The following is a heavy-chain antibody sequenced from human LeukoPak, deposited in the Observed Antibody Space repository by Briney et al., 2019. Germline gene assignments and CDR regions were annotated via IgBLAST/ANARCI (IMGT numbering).Heavy chain of an antibody. J-gene: IGHJ3*02. CDR3: ARRALPPTYCGGDCYDAFDI. CDR2: IDPSDSYT. Sequence: GESLKISCKGSGYRFTSYWISLVRQMPGKGLEWMGRIDPSDSYTNYSPSFQGHVTISADKSIGTAYLQWSSLKASDTAMYYCARRALPPTYCGGDCYDAFDIWGQGTMVTVSS. D-gene: IGHD2-21*02. CDR1: GYRFTSYW. V-gene: IGHV5-10-1*01.